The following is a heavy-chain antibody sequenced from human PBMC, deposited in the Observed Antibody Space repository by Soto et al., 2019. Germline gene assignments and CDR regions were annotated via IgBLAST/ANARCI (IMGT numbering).Heavy chain of an antibody. Sequence: ASVKVSCKASGYTFTSYDINWVRQATGQGLEWMGRMNPNSGNTGYAQKFQGRVTMTRNTSISTAYMEPSSLRSEDTAVYYCARGAAVVPWFDPWGQGTLVTVSS. J-gene: IGHJ5*02. D-gene: IGHD6-19*01. V-gene: IGHV1-8*01. CDR1: GYTFTSYD. CDR2: MNPNSGNT. CDR3: ARGAAVVPWFDP.